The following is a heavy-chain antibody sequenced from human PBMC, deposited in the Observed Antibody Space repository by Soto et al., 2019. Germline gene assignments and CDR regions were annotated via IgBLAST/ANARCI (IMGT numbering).Heavy chain of an antibody. CDR1: GFTFSSYA. V-gene: IGHV3-64*01. D-gene: IGHD2-21*02. CDR2: ISSNGGST. J-gene: IGHJ5*02. Sequence: GGSLRLSCAASGFTFSSYAMHWVRQAPGKGLEYVSAISSNGGSTYYTNSVKGRFTISRDNSKNTLYLQMGSLRAEDMAVYECATAYCGGDCSSDMGWFDPWGQGTLVTVSS. CDR3: ATAYCGGDCSSDMGWFDP.